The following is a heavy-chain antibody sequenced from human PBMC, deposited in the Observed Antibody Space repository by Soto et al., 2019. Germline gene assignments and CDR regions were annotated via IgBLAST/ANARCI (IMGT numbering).Heavy chain of an antibody. CDR3: ARVWSRPPAASDAFDI. Sequence: PSDTLSLTCTVSGSGDSVSIGSSYWGWIRQPPGKALEWIGYIYYSGSTNYNPSLKSRVTISVDTSKNQFSLKLSSVTAADTAVYYCARVWSRPPAASDAFDIWGQGTMVTVSS. CDR2: IYYSGST. CDR1: GSGDSVSIGSSY. D-gene: IGHD2-2*01. J-gene: IGHJ3*02. V-gene: IGHV4-61*01.